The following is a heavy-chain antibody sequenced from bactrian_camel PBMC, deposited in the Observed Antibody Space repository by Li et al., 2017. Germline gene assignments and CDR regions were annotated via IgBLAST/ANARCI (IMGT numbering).Heavy chain of an antibody. CDR3: AAECLSRPTGVGIRGDQFAY. CDR1: GDAVNSLC. Sequence: VQLVESGGGSVQAGGSLRLTCKASGDAVNSLCMAWFRQAPGKEREGIAAIDSDGTTYAESVKGRFTISKAIAENTLYLQMNSLKPEDTAMYYCAAECLSRPTGVGIRGDQFAYWGQGTQVTVS. J-gene: IGHJ6*01. D-gene: IGHD8*01. CDR2: IDSDGT. V-gene: IGHV3S53*01.